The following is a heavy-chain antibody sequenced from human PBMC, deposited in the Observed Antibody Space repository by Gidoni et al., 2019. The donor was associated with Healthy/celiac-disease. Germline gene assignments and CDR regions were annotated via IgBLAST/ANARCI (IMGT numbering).Heavy chain of an antibody. CDR3: AKGLGRDSSGYYTFDY. V-gene: IGHV3-9*01. J-gene: IGHJ4*02. Sequence: EVQLVESGGGLVQPGRSLRLSCAASGFTFDAYAMHWVRQAPGKGLEWVSGISWNSGSIGYADSVKGRFTISRDNAKNSLYLQMNSLRAEDTALYYCAKGLGRDSSGYYTFDYWGQGTLVTVSS. CDR1: GFTFDAYA. CDR2: ISWNSGSI. D-gene: IGHD3-22*01.